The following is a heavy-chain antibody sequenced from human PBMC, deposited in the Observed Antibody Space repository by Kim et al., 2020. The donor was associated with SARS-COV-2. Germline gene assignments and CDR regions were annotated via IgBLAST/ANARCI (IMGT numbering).Heavy chain of an antibody. Sequence: SETLSLTCTVSGGSISSYYWSWIRQPPGKGLEWIGYIYYSGSTNYNPSLKSRVTISVDTSKNQFSLKLSSVTAADTAVYYCARSDGSYAPYDYWGQGTLVTVSS. V-gene: IGHV4-59*13. J-gene: IGHJ4*02. CDR1: GGSISSYY. D-gene: IGHD3-16*01. CDR3: ARSDGSYAPYDY. CDR2: IYYSGST.